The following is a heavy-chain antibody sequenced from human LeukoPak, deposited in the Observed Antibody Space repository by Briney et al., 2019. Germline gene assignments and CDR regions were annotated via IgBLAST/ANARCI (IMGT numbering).Heavy chain of an antibody. CDR1: GFTFSSYA. CDR3: ARDYYYGSGSRRNDAFDI. CDR2: ISYDGSNK. V-gene: IGHV3-30-3*01. D-gene: IGHD3-10*01. J-gene: IGHJ3*02. Sequence: GGSLRLSCAASGFTFSSYAMHWVRQAPGKGLEWVAVISYDGSNKYYADSVKGRFTTSRDNSMNTLYLQMNSLRAEDTAVYYCARDYYYGSGSRRNDAFDIWGQGTMVIVSS.